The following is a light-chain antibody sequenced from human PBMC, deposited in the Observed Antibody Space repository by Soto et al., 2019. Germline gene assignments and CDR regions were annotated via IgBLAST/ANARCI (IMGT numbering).Light chain of an antibody. V-gene: IGLV2-18*02. J-gene: IGLJ2*01. CDR3: SSYTTSSTLV. CDR2: EVS. Sequence: QSVLTQPPSVSGSPGQSVTISCTGTSSDVGYYNRVSWYQQPPGTAPKLMVFEVSNRPSGVADRFSGSKSGNTASLTISGSQAEDEADYYCSSYTTSSTLVFGGGTQLTVL. CDR1: SSDVGYYNR.